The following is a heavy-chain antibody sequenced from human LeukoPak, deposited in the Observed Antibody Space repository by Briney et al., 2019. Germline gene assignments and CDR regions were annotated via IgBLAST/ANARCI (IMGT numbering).Heavy chain of an antibody. CDR3: AKYSGYDNGAAFDY. D-gene: IGHD5-12*01. J-gene: IGHJ4*02. CDR1: GGSFSGYY. Sequence: SETLSLTCAVYGGSFSGYYWSWIRQPPGKGLEWIGEINHSGGTNYNPSLKSRVTISVDTSKNQFSLKLSSVTAADTAVYYCAKYSGYDNGAAFDYWGQGTLVTVSS. V-gene: IGHV4-34*01. CDR2: INHSGGT.